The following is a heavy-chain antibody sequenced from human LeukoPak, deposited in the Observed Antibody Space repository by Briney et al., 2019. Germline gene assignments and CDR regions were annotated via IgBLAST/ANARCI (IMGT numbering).Heavy chain of an antibody. D-gene: IGHD1-7*01. J-gene: IGHJ4*02. CDR2: IYTSGDT. CDR1: GGSISSNTYY. Sequence: SETLSLTCTVSGGSISSNTYYWSWVRQPAGKGLEWIGRIYTSGDTNYNPSLKSRVTMSVDTSKNQFSLKLSSVTAADTAVYYCARLTNWNYDYWGQGTLVTVSS. CDR3: ARLTNWNYDY. V-gene: IGHV4-61*02.